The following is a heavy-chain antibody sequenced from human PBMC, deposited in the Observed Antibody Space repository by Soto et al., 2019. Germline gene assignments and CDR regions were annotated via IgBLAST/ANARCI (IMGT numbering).Heavy chain of an antibody. Sequence: PSETLSLTCTVSGGSISSYYWSWIRQPPGKGLEWIGYIYYSGSTNYNPSLKSRVTISVDTSKNQFSLKLSSVTAADTAVYYCARQRRYYDFWSGSYYFDYWGQGTLVTVSS. V-gene: IGHV4-59*08. CDR2: IYYSGST. CDR1: GGSISSYY. CDR3: ARQRRYYDFWSGSYYFDY. D-gene: IGHD3-3*01. J-gene: IGHJ4*02.